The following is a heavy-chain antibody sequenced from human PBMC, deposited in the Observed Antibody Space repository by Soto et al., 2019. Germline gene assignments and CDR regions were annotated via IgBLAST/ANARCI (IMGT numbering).Heavy chain of an antibody. Sequence: QVQLLEYGGGLVKPGGSLRLSCAASGFTFSDYYMSWIRQAPGKGLEWVSHISGSGSTIYFAGSVKGRFTISRDNAKNSLYLQMNSLRAEDTAVYYCARDCSSSSCYGYFQHWGQGTRVTVSS. D-gene: IGHD2-2*01. J-gene: IGHJ1*01. CDR2: ISGSGSTI. CDR3: ARDCSSSSCYGYFQH. V-gene: IGHV3-11*01. CDR1: GFTFSDYY.